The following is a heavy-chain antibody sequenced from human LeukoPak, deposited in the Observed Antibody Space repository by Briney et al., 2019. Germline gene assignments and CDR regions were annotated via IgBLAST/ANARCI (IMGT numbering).Heavy chain of an antibody. V-gene: IGHV1-3*01. CDR3: ARVWPKAAAIWFDP. Sequence: ASVKVSCKASGYTFTSYAMHWVRQAPGQRLEWMGWINAGNGNTKYSQKLQGRVTITRDTSASTAYMELSSLRSEDTAVYYCARVWPKAAAIWFDPWGQGTLVTVSS. J-gene: IGHJ5*02. CDR2: INAGNGNT. D-gene: IGHD6-25*01. CDR1: GYTFTSYA.